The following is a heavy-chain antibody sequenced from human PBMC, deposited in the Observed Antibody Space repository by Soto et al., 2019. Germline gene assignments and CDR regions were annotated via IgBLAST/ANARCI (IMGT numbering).Heavy chain of an antibody. CDR1: GFTFRNYA. V-gene: IGHV3-23*01. Sequence: GGSLRLSCAASGFTFRNYARSWVRQAPGKGLEWVSAISGSGDSIYHADSMKGRFTISRDTSKNTVYLQMNSLRAEDTAIYYCAKDQSTDWSPYFDYWGQGTLVTVSS. CDR2: ISGSGDSI. CDR3: AKDQSTDWSPYFDY. D-gene: IGHD3-9*01. J-gene: IGHJ4*02.